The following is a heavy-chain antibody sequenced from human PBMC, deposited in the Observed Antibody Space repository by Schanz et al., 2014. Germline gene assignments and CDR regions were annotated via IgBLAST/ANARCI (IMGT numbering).Heavy chain of an antibody. CDR1: GGTFVTFF. J-gene: IGHJ6*02. CDR3: ATDHIAAAGSQYFYYYGMGV. V-gene: IGHV1-69*04. D-gene: IGHD6-13*01. Sequence: QVHLVQSGAEVKEPGSSVKVSCKPSGGTFVTFFFTWVRQAPGQGPQWMGRISPLLGVANYAQEFQGRLTITADTSTSTAYMELSSLRSEDTAVYYCATDHIAAAGSQYFYYYGMGVWGQGTTVTVSS. CDR2: ISPLLGVA.